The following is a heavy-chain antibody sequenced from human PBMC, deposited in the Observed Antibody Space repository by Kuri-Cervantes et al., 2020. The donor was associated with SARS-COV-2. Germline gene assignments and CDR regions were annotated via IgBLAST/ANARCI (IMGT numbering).Heavy chain of an antibody. CDR2: ISTRESPYFNPHPKTT. Sequence: SETLSLTCSVSGGSMDDHCLTWIRQPAGKGLEWVGRISTRESPYFNPHPKTTWFNPSLKTPVTMSIDTSKNQFSLNLSSVTAADTAMYYCARDTTVTTERYYGMDVWGQGTTVTVSS. J-gene: IGHJ6*02. D-gene: IGHD4-17*01. CDR3: ARDTTVTTERYYGMDV. V-gene: IGHV4-4*07. CDR1: GGSMDDHC.